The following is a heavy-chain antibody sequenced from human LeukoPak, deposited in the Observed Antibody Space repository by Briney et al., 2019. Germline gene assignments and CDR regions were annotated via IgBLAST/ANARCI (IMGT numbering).Heavy chain of an antibody. CDR3: ARAADFWSGYALDY. J-gene: IGHJ4*02. CDR1: GYTFTGYY. D-gene: IGHD3-3*01. CDR2: INPNSGGT. V-gene: IGHV1-2*02. Sequence: ASVKVSCKASGYTFTGYYMHWVRQAPGQGLEWMGWINPNSGGTNYAQKFQGRVTMTRDTSISTAYMELSRLRSDDTAVYYCARAADFWSGYALDYWGQGTLVTVSS.